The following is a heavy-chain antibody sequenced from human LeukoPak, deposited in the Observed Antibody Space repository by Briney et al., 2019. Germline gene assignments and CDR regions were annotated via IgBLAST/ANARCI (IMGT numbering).Heavy chain of an antibody. J-gene: IGHJ5*02. CDR1: GGSISSSSYY. Sequence: SETLSLTCTVSGGSISSSSYYWGWIRQPPGKGLEWIGSIYYSGSTYYNPSLKSRVTISVDTSKNQFSLKLSSVTAADTAVYYCARGGGTKFDPWGQGTLVTVSS. CDR2: IYYSGST. D-gene: IGHD1-1*01. V-gene: IGHV4-39*07. CDR3: ARGGGTKFDP.